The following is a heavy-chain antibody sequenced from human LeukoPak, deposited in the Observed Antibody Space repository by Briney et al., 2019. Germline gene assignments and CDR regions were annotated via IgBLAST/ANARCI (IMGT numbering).Heavy chain of an antibody. Sequence: SETLSLTCTVSGGSISSYYWSWIRQPAGKGLEWIGRIYTRGSTNYNPSLKSRVTMSVDTSKNQFSLKLSSVTAADTAVYYCARGGSYYDSSGYYYFDYWGQGTLVTVSS. D-gene: IGHD3-22*01. CDR1: GGSISSYY. V-gene: IGHV4-4*07. CDR2: IYTRGST. CDR3: ARGGSYYDSSGYYYFDY. J-gene: IGHJ4*02.